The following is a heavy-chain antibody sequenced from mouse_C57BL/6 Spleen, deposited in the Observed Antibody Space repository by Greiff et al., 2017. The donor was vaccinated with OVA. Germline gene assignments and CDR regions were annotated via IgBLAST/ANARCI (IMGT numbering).Heavy chain of an antibody. CDR2: ISSGSSTI. CDR3: ARRYGSSIYYYAMDY. Sequence: EVKLLESGGGLVKPGGSLKLSCAASGFTFSDYGMHWVRQAPEKGLEWVAYISSGSSTIYYADTVKGRFTISSNNAKNTLFLQMTSLRSEDTAMYYCARRYGSSIYYYAMDYWGQGTSVTVSS. CDR1: GFTFSDYG. J-gene: IGHJ4*01. V-gene: IGHV5-17*01. D-gene: IGHD1-1*01.